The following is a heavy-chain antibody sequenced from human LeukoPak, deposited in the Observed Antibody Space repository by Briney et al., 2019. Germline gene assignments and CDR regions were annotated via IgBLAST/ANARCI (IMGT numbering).Heavy chain of an antibody. CDR1: GYTFTSYG. V-gene: IGHV1-18*04. CDR2: TSAYNSNK. CDR3: VRHIKPAGPWDGMDV. Sequence: ASVGVSCKASGYTFTSYGISWVRQAPGQGLEWVAWTSAYNSNKNSAEKFQGRVTMTIDTSTSTAYMELRSLKSDDTAVYYCVRHIKPAGPWDGMDVWGQGTTVIVSS. J-gene: IGHJ6*02. D-gene: IGHD1-26*01.